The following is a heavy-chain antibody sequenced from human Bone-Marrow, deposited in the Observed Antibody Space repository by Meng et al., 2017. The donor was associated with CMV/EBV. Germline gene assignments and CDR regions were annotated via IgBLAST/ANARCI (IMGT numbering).Heavy chain of an antibody. CDR2: RDYGGNT. CDR1: GGSISISTNY. CDR3: ARDGRYNSEIYY. Sequence: SETLSLTCTVVGGSISISTNYWGWVRQPPGKGLEWIGTRDYGGNTYYHPSLKSRVTISLDTSNKQLSLKLTSVTAADTAVYYCARDGRYNSEIYYWGQGTVVTVYS. D-gene: IGHD1-1*01. V-gene: IGHV4-39*07. J-gene: IGHJ4*02.